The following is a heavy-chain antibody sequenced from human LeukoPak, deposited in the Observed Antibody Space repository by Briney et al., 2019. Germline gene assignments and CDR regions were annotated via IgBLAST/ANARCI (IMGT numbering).Heavy chain of an antibody. CDR3: ARESDGNWGLVY. D-gene: IGHD7-27*01. J-gene: IGHJ4*02. CDR2: INSDSGGT. V-gene: IGHV1-2*02. CDR1: GYTFTGYY. Sequence: ASVKVSCKASGYTFTGYYIDWVRQAPGQGLEWMGWINSDSGGTNYAQKFQGRVTMTRDTSISTAYMELSRLRSDDTAVYYCARESDGNWGLVYWGQGTLVTVSS.